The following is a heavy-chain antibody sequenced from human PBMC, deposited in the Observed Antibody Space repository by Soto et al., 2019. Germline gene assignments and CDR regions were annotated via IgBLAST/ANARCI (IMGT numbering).Heavy chain of an antibody. CDR1: GGSFSGYY. CDR2: INHSGST. Sequence: PSETLSLTCAVYGGSFSGYYWSWIRQPPGKGLEWIGEINHSGSTNYNPSLKSRVTISVDTSKNRFSLKLSSVTAADTAVYYCARGLRFSGGPTRHNYYYMDVWGKGTTVTVSS. D-gene: IGHD4-17*01. V-gene: IGHV4-34*01. CDR3: ARGLRFSGGPTRHNYYYMDV. J-gene: IGHJ6*03.